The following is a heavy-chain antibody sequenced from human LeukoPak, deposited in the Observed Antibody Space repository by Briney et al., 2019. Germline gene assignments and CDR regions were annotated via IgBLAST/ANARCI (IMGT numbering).Heavy chain of an antibody. V-gene: IGHV4-4*07. CDR2: IYTSGST. CDR1: GGSISSYY. J-gene: IGHJ4*02. CDR3: ARVMRDCSGGSCYYAHFDY. Sequence: PSETLSLTCTGSGGSISSYYWSWIRQPAGKGLEWIGRIYTSGSTNYNPSLKSRVTMSVDTSKNQFSLKLSSVTAADTAVYYCARVMRDCSGGSCYYAHFDYWGQGTLVTVSS. D-gene: IGHD2-15*01.